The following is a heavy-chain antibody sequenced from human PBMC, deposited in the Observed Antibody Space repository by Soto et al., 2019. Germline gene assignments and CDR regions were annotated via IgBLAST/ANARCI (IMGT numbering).Heavy chain of an antibody. D-gene: IGHD1-26*01. CDR2: IYYSGST. J-gene: IGHJ4*02. V-gene: IGHV4-59*01. CDR1: GGSISSYY. CDR3: ARSLGVGEYYFDY. Sequence: TSETLSLTCTVSGGSISSYYWSWIRQPPGKGLEWIGYIYYSGSTNYNPSLKSRVTISVDTSKNQFSLKLSSVTAADTAVYYCARSLGVGEYYFDYWGQGTLVTVSS.